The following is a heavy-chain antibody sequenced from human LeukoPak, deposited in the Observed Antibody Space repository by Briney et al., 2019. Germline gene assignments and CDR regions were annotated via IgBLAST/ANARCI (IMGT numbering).Heavy chain of an antibody. V-gene: IGHV4-59*01. J-gene: IGHJ5*02. D-gene: IGHD1-26*01. CDR1: GGSISSYY. CDR2: IYYSGST. CDR3: AINRGLRELPDP. Sequence: SETLSLTCTVSGGSISSYYWSRIRQPPGKGLEWIGYIYYSGSTNYNPSLKSRVTISVDTSKNQFSLKLSSVTAADTAVYYCAINRGLRELPDPWGQGTLVTVSS.